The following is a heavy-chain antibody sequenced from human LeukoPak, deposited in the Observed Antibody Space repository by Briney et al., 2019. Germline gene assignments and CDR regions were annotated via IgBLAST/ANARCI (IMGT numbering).Heavy chain of an antibody. Sequence: SETLSLTCAVYGGSFSGYYWSWIRQPPWKGLEWIGEINHSGSTNYNPSLKSRVTISVDTSKNQFSLKLSSVTAADTAVYYCARWVTYYYYMDVWGKGTTVTVSS. J-gene: IGHJ6*03. CDR3: ARWVTYYYYMDV. V-gene: IGHV4-34*01. CDR2: INHSGST. D-gene: IGHD2-21*02. CDR1: GGSFSGYY.